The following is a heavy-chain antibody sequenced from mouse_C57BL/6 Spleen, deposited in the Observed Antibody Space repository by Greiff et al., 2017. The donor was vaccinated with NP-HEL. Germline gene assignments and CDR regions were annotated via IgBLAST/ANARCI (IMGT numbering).Heavy chain of an antibody. Sequence: VQLQQSGAELARPGASVKMSCKASGYTFTSYTMHWVKQRPGQGLEWIGYINPSSGYTKYNQKFKDKATLTADKSTRTAYMQLSSLTSEDSAVYYCARYYGRVYAMDYWGQGTSVTVSS. CDR2: INPSSGYT. D-gene: IGHD1-1*01. V-gene: IGHV1-4*01. J-gene: IGHJ4*01. CDR1: GYTFTSYT. CDR3: ARYYGRVYAMDY.